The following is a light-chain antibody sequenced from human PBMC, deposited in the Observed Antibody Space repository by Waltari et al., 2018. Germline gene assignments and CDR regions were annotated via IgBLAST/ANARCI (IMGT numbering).Light chain of an antibody. CDR1: QRIGRW. V-gene: IGKV1-5*03. CDR2: KVS. Sequence: DIQMTQSPSTLSASVGDRVTITCRARQRIGRWLAWYQQKPGKAPKFLIYKVSNLESGVPSRFSGSGSGTEFTLTISSLQPDDFATYYCQQYQSYPLTFGGGSKVEIK. CDR3: QQYQSYPLT. J-gene: IGKJ4*01.